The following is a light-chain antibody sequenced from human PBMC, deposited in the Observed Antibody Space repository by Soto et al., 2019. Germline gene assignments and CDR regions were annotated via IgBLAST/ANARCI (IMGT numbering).Light chain of an antibody. Sequence: EIVLTQSPDTLSLSPGERATLSCRASQSVRSNYLAWYQQKPGQAPRFRIYDASSRATGIPDRFSGSGSGTDFTLTISRLEPEDFAVYYCQQYGRSPLTFGGGTKVEIK. CDR1: QSVRSNY. CDR2: DAS. V-gene: IGKV3-20*01. CDR3: QQYGRSPLT. J-gene: IGKJ4*01.